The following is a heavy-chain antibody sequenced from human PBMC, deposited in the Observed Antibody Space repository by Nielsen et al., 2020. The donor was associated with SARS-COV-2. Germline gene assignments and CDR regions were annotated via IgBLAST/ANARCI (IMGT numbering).Heavy chain of an antibody. CDR1: GFTFSDYY. J-gene: IGHJ6*02. V-gene: IGHV3-11*05. Sequence: GESLKISCAASGFTFSDYYMSWIRQAPGKGLEWVSYISSSSSYAKYADSVKGRFTISRDNAKNSLFLQMSSLRAEDTAVYYCARDRTDLYGYYYAMDVWGQGTTVTVSS. CDR3: ARDRTDLYGYYYAMDV. CDR2: ISSSSSYA. D-gene: IGHD3/OR15-3a*01.